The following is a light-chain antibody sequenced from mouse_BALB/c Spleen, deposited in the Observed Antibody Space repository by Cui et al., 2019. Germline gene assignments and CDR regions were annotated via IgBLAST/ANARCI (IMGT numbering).Light chain of an antibody. V-gene: IGKV4-68*01. Sequence: QIVLTQSPALMSASPGEKATMTCSASSSVSYMYWYQQKPRSSPKPWIYLTSNLASGVPARFSGSGSGTSYSLTISSMEAEDAATYYCQQWSTNPWTFGGGTKLEI. CDR1: SSVSY. CDR3: QQWSTNPWT. CDR2: LTS. J-gene: IGKJ1*01.